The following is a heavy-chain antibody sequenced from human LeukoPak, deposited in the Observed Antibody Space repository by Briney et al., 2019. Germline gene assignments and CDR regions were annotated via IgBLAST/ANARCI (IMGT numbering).Heavy chain of an antibody. Sequence: PGGSLRLSCAASGFTFSSYGMHWVRQAPGKGLEWVAVISYDGSNKYYADSVKGRFTISRDNPKNTLYLQMNSLRAEDTAVYYCAREAPSDGYFDYWGQGTLVTVSS. V-gene: IGHV3-30*03. CDR1: GFTFSSYG. CDR3: AREAPSDGYFDY. J-gene: IGHJ4*02. CDR2: ISYDGSNK.